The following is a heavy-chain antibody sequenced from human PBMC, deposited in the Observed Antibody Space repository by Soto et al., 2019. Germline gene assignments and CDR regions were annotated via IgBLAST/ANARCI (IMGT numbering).Heavy chain of an antibody. CDR3: ARDSRIVARPAMGSVGFDP. Sequence: GGSLRLSCAASGFTSSSYAMHWVRQAPGKGLEWVAVISYDGSNKYYADSVKGRFTISRDNAKSSLYLQMDSLRAEDTAVYYCARDSRIVARPAMGSVGFDPWGQGTLVTVSS. D-gene: IGHD2-2*01. CDR2: ISYDGSNK. V-gene: IGHV3-30-3*01. J-gene: IGHJ5*02. CDR1: GFTSSSYA.